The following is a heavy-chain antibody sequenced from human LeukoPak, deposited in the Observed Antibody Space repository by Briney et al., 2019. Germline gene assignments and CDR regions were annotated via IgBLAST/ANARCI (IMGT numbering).Heavy chain of an antibody. Sequence: SETLSLTCTVSGGSISNGGYYWSWIRQHPGKGLEWIGYIYYSGSTYYNPSLKSRVTISVDTSKNQFSLKLSSVTAADTAVYYCARDPGPAAAGTRGMDVWGQGTTVTVSS. D-gene: IGHD6-13*01. J-gene: IGHJ6*02. CDR2: IYYSGST. CDR1: GGSISNGGYY. V-gene: IGHV4-31*03. CDR3: ARDPGPAAAGTRGMDV.